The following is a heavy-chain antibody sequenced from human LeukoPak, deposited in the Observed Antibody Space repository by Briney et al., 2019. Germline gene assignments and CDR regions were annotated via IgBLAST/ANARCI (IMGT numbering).Heavy chain of an antibody. CDR3: ARDERAGSGSYKYYYYGMDV. D-gene: IGHD3-10*01. V-gene: IGHV1-18*04. Sequence: ASVKASCKASGYTFTSYGISWVRQAPGQGLEWMGWISAYNGNTNYAQKLQGRVTMTTDTSTSTAYMELRSLRSDDTAVYYCARDERAGSGSYKYYYYGMDVWGQRDHGHRLL. CDR1: GYTFTSYG. CDR2: ISAYNGNT. J-gene: IGHJ6*01.